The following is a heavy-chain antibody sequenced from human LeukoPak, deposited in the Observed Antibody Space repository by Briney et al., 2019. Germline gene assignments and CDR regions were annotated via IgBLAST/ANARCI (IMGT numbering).Heavy chain of an antibody. CDR3: ARFLPYGGARYFDY. V-gene: IGHV3-74*01. CDR2: INSDESST. Sequence: GGSLRPSCAASGIAFSSYWMHWVRKAPGKGLGWVSRINSDESSTSYADSVKGRFTISRDNAKNTLYLQMNSLRAEDTAVYYCARFLPYGGARYFDYWGQGTLVTVSS. J-gene: IGHJ4*02. D-gene: IGHD4-23*01. CDR1: GIAFSSYW.